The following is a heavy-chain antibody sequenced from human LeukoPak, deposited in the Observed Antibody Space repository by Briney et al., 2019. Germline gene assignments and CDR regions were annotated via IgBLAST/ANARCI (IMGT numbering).Heavy chain of an antibody. Sequence: GGSLRLSCAASGFTFSSYSMNWVRQAPGKGLEWVSYISSSSSTIYYADSVKGRFTISRDNAKNSLYLQMNSLRDEDTAVYYCASSEVVVVANYAFDIWGQGTMVTVSS. CDR2: ISSSSSTI. D-gene: IGHD2-15*01. V-gene: IGHV3-48*02. J-gene: IGHJ3*02. CDR1: GFTFSSYS. CDR3: ASSEVVVVANYAFDI.